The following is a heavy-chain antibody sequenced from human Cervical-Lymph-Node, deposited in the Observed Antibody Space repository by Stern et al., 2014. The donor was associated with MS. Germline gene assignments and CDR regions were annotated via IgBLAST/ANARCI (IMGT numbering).Heavy chain of an antibody. D-gene: IGHD4-17*01. CDR1: GFTFSDYD. CDR2: ISGGSRRT. J-gene: IGHJ4*02. V-gene: IGHV3-23*04. CDR3: AKEESDYTSPYYFDT. Sequence: EVQLVESGGGLEQPGGSLRLSCAASGFTFSDYDMNWVSQAPGKGLQWVSSISGGSRRTYYADSVKGRFTISRDNSKNTLYLQMISLRAEDTSVYYCAKEESDYTSPYYFDTWGQGTLVTVSS.